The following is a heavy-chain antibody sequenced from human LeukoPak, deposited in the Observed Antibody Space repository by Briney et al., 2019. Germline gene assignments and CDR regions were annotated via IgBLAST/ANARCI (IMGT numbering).Heavy chain of an antibody. V-gene: IGHV4/OR15-8*01. J-gene: IGHJ6*02. CDR1: VGSIRHDQW. CDR3: ATAPILRGEGGEHYGYGMDL. Sequence: SETLPHTFPVTVGSIRHDQWCARGRQSLGKGLEWIGEIYHNGTLNYNPSLKSRVTISADSFKNHFSLKLTSVNAADTAVYYCATAPILRGEGGEHYGYGMDLWGQGTTVIVSS. D-gene: IGHD2-2*02. CDR2: IYHNGTL.